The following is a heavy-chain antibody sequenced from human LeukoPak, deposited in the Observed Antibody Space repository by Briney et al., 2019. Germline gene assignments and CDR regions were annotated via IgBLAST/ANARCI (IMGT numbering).Heavy chain of an antibody. J-gene: IGHJ4*02. CDR1: GYTFTGYY. CDR3: ARGASLTYYYDSSGFYSFDS. Sequence: ASVKVPCKASGYTFTGYYMHWVRQAPGQGLEWMGWINPKSGGTNYAQTFQARVTMTRDKPISTVYMELRRLTSDDTAVYYCARGASLTYYYDSSGFYSFDSWGQGSLVTVSS. V-gene: IGHV1-2*02. CDR2: INPKSGGT. D-gene: IGHD3-22*01.